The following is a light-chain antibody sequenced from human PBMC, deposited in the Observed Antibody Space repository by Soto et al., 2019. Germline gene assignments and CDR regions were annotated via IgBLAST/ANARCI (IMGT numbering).Light chain of an antibody. V-gene: IGLV2-23*02. CDR1: SSDVGPYNL. CDR3: CSYAGSSMFV. Sequence: QSALTQPASVSGSPGQSITISCTGSSSDVGPYNLVSWYQHHPGKAPKLMMSEVVKRPSGVSNRFSGSKSGNTSSLTISGLQAEDEADYYCCSYAGSSMFVFGGGTQLTVL. CDR2: EVV. J-gene: IGLJ2*01.